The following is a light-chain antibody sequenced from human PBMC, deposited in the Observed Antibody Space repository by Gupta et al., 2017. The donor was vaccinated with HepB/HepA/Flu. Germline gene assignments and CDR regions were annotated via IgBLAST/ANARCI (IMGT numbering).Light chain of an antibody. J-gene: IGKJ5*01. CDR1: QTVSTN. CDR3: QQCNDWLIT. CDR2: ATS. V-gene: IGKV3-15*01. Sequence: MVMTQSPATLPVSPGERASLSCRASQTVSTNLAWYQQKPGQAPRLLIHATSTRDTGIPARFRGSGSGTEFTLTISSVESEDIAVYFCQQCNDWLITFGQGTRLEIK.